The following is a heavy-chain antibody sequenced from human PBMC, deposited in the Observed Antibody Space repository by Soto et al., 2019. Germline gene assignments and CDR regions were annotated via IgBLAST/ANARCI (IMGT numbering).Heavy chain of an antibody. D-gene: IGHD5-12*01. CDR2: IYPGDSDT. J-gene: IGHJ6*02. CDR1: GYSFTCYW. V-gene: IGHV5-51*01. Sequence: GESLKISCKGSGYSFTCYWIGWVRQMPGKGLEWMGIIYPGDSDTRYSPSFQGQVTISADKSISTAYLQWSSLKASDTAIYYCARLDNSAYDTGVYYGMDVWGQGTTVTVSS. CDR3: ARLDNSAYDTGVYYGMDV.